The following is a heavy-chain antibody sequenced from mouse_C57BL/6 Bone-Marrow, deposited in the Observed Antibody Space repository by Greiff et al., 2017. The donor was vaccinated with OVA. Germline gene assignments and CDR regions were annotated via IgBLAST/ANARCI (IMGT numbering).Heavy chain of an antibody. V-gene: IGHV1-54*01. CDR2: INPGSGGT. J-gene: IGHJ4*01. CDR3: ARTDSNRDYYAMDY. Sequence: QVQLKQSGAELVRPGTSVKVSCKASGYAFTNYLIEWVKQRPGQGLEWIGVINPGSGGTNYNEKFKGKATLTADKSSSTAYMQLSSLTSEDSAVYYCARTDSNRDYYAMDYWGQGTSVTVSS. CDR1: GYAFTNYL. D-gene: IGHD2-5*01.